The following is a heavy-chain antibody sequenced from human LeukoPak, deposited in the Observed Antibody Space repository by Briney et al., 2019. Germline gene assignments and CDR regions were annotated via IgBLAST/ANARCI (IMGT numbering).Heavy chain of an antibody. Sequence: PGGSLRLSCAASGFTFSGSALHWVRQASGQGLEWVGRIRSTANGYATAYAASVKGRFTISRDDSKNTAYLQMDSLKTEDTAVYYCAGYGEYWDWYFDLWGRGTPVTVSP. CDR2: IRSTANGYAT. V-gene: IGHV3-73*01. J-gene: IGHJ2*01. D-gene: IGHD4-17*01. CDR1: GFTFSGSA. CDR3: AGYGEYWDWYFDL.